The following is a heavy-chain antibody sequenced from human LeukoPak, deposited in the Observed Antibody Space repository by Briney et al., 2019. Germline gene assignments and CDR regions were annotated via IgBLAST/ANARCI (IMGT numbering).Heavy chain of an antibody. CDR3: GRGHWGLDY. Sequence: PGGSLRLSCAASGFTFSSYGMHWVRQAPGKGLEWVAFIPYDGSDKYYADSVKGRFTISRDNSKNTLYLQMNSLRAEDTAVYYCGRGHWGLDYWGQGALVTVSS. CDR2: IPYDGSDK. CDR1: GFTFSSYG. D-gene: IGHD7-27*01. V-gene: IGHV3-30*02. J-gene: IGHJ4*02.